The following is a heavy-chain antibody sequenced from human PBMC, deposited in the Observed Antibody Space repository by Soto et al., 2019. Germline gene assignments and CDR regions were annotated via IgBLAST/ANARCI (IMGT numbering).Heavy chain of an antibody. D-gene: IGHD1-1*01. V-gene: IGHV4-38-2*02. CDR1: CYFISSGSY. CDR2: IYHSGST. CDR3: ARELDRYFDY. Sequence: SETLSLTCAVSCYFISSGSYWGWIRQPPGKGLEWIGSIYHSGSTYYNASLKSRVTISVDTSKNQFSLKLNSVTATDTAIYYCARELDRYFDYWGQGTLVTVSS. J-gene: IGHJ4*02.